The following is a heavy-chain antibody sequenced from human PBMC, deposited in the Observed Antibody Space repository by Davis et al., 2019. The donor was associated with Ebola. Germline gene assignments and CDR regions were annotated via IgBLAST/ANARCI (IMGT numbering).Heavy chain of an antibody. J-gene: IGHJ4*02. CDR1: DGYITSDTW. V-gene: IGHV4-4*02. CDR2: AHHSGRT. CDR3: ARLNWSRADRPLSFDS. Sequence: SETLSLTCAGPDGYITSDTWWSWVRQVPGKGLEWIGEAHHSGRTNYNPSLKSRVSISIDTSDNHLSLKMHSVTGADTAIYYCARLNWSRADRPLSFDSWGQGAQVTVSS. D-gene: IGHD6-6*01.